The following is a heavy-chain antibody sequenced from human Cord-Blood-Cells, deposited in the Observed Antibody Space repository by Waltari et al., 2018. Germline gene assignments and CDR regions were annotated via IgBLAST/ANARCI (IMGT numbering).Heavy chain of an antibody. D-gene: IGHD2-15*01. CDR2: INPNSGGT. Sequence: QVQLVQSGAEVKKPGASVKVSCKASGYTFTGYYMHWVRQAPGQGLEWMGRINPNSGGTNYAQKFQGRVTMNRDPSISTAYMELNRLRSDDTAVYYCARDPAKYFSGGSCYGWFDPWGQGTLVTVSS. V-gene: IGHV1-2*06. CDR1: GYTFTGYY. CDR3: ARDPAKYFSGGSCYGWFDP. J-gene: IGHJ5*02.